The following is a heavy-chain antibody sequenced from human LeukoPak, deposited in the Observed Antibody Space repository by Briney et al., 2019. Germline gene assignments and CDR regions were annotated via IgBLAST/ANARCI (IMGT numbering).Heavy chain of an antibody. CDR3: ARGATPYDYGGNSVY. CDR1: GFTFSSYW. Sequence: GGSLRLSCAASGFTFSSYWMTWVRQAPGKGLEWVSGITGSDSSTYYADSVRGRFTISRDNSKNTVFLQMSSLRADDTAIYYCARGATPYDYGGNSVYWGQGTLVTVSS. CDR2: ITGSDSST. J-gene: IGHJ4*02. V-gene: IGHV3-23*01. D-gene: IGHD4-23*01.